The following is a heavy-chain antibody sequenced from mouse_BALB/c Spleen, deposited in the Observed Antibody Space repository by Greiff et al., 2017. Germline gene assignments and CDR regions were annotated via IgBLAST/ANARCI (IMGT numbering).Heavy chain of an antibody. CDR1: GFTFSSFG. V-gene: IGHV5-17*02. Sequence: EVKLMESGGGLVQPGGSRKLSCAASGFTFSSFGMHWVRQAPEKGLEWVAYISSGSSTIYYADTVKGRFTISRDNPKNTLFLQMTSLRSEDTAMYYCARWKTTASPNYYAMDYWGQGTSVTVSS. CDR2: ISSGSSTI. D-gene: IGHD1-2*01. J-gene: IGHJ4*01. CDR3: ARWKTTASPNYYAMDY.